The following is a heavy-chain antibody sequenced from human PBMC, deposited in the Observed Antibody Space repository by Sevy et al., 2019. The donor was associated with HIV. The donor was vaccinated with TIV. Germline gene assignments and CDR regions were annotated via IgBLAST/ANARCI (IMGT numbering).Heavy chain of an antibody. J-gene: IGHJ5*02. CDR3: TRGTRGVVQS. V-gene: IGHV3-74*01. CDR1: GFTLSADW. D-gene: IGHD3-10*01. CDR2: IKSDGAAT. Sequence: GGSLRLSCAASGFTLSADWMHWVRQTPGKGLVCVSRIKSDGAATHYADSVKGRFIISRDNGKNSLYLQMNSLRVEDTGVYYCTRGTRGVVQSWGQGTLVTVSS.